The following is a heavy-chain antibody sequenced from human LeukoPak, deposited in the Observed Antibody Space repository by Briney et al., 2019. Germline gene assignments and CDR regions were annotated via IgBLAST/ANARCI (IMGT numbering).Heavy chain of an antibody. CDR3: TRDRVEDCSSTSCLGEWFDP. CDR2: IKQDGSEQ. CDR1: GFTYNNYW. V-gene: IGHV3-7*03. D-gene: IGHD2-2*01. J-gene: IGHJ5*02. Sequence: PGGSLRLSCVASGFTYNNYWMSWVRQAPGKGPEWVANIKQDGSEQYYVDSLKGRFTISRDNTQNSLYLQMNSLKTEDTAVYYCTRDRVEDCSSTSCLGEWFDPWGQGTLVTVSS.